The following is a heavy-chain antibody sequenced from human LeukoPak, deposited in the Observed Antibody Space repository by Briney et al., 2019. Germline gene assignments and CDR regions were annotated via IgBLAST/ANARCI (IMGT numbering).Heavy chain of an antibody. CDR3: ARSAAPFYGSGTEDV. D-gene: IGHD3-10*01. CDR1: GGTFSSYA. J-gene: IGHJ6*04. V-gene: IGHV1-69*05. CDR2: IIPIFGTA. Sequence: SVKVSCKASGGTFSSYAISWVRQAPGHGLEWMGGIIPIFGTANYAQKFQGRVTITTDESTSTAYMELSSLRSEDTAVYYCARSAAPFYGSGTEDVWGKGTTVTVSS.